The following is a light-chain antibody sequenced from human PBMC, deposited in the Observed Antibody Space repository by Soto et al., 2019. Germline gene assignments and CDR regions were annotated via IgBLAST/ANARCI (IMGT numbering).Light chain of an antibody. CDR3: MQGLPGRT. V-gene: IGKV2-28*01. CDR2: LGY. CDR1: QSLLHSNGYNY. J-gene: IGKJ2*01. Sequence: DIVMTQSPLSLPVTPGEPASISCRSSQSLLHSNGYNYLDWYVQKPGQSPQLLIYLGYNRASGVPDRFSGSGSGTDFTLKVSRVEAEDVGVYYCMQGLPGRTFGPGTKLQIK.